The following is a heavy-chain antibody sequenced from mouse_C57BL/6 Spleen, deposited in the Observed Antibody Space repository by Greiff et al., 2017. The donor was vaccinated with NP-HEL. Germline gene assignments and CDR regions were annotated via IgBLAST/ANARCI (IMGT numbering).Heavy chain of an antibody. J-gene: IGHJ4*01. CDR3: ARDSSGYKDAMDY. Sequence: EVQLVESGGDLVKPGGSLKLSCAASGFTFSSYGMSWVRQTPDKRLEWVATISSGGSYTYYPDSVKGRFTISRDNAKNTLYLQMSSLKSEDTAMYYCARDSSGYKDAMDYWGQGTSVTVSS. CDR2: ISSGGSYT. D-gene: IGHD3-2*02. V-gene: IGHV5-6*01. CDR1: GFTFSSYG.